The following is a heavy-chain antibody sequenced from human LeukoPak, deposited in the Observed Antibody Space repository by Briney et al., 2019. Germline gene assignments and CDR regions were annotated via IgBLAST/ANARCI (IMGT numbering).Heavy chain of an antibody. CDR1: GYTFTSYG. J-gene: IGHJ3*02. D-gene: IGHD1-26*01. Sequence: ASVKVSCKASGYTFTSYGISWVRQAPGQGLEWMGWISAYNGNTNYAQKLQGRVTMTTDTSTSTVYMELSSLRSEDTAVYYCARDRAGSYESYDAFDIWGQGTMVTVSS. CDR3: ARDRAGSYESYDAFDI. CDR2: ISAYNGNT. V-gene: IGHV1-18*01.